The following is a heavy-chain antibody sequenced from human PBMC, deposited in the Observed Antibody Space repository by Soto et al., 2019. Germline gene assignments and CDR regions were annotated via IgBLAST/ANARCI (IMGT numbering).Heavy chain of an antibody. Sequence: PGGSPRLSCAASGFTFSSYGMHWVRQAPGKGLEWVAVISYDGSNKYYADSVKGRFTISRDNSKNTLYLQMNSLRAEDTAVYYCASYRSNAFDIWGQGTMVTVSS. J-gene: IGHJ3*02. CDR3: ASYRSNAFDI. V-gene: IGHV3-30*03. CDR1: GFTFSSYG. CDR2: ISYDGSNK.